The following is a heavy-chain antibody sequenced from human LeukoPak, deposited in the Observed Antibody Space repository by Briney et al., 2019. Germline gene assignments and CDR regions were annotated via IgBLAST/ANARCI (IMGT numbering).Heavy chain of an antibody. CDR3: AKDLARYCSSSSCMGDY. Sequence: GGSLRLSYAASGFTFSNYGMHSVRQAPGNGLACVAFIRYDGSNKYYADSVKGRFTISRDNSKNTLYLQMNNLRAEDTAVYYCAKDLARYCSSSSCMGDYWGQGTLVTVSS. V-gene: IGHV3-30*02. CDR2: IRYDGSNK. D-gene: IGHD2-2*01. CDR1: GFTFSNYG. J-gene: IGHJ4*02.